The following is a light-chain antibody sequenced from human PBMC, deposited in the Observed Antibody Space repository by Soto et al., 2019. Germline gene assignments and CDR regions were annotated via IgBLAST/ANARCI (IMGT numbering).Light chain of an antibody. CDR2: DVS. CDR1: QGVTTN. J-gene: IGKJ5*01. Sequence: EIVMTQSPATLSVSPGERATLSCRAGQGVTTNFAWYQQKSGQSPRLLIYDVSIGATGVPARFSGSGSGTEFTLTIDSLQSDDFAVYYCQQYDNWPPITFGQGTRLEIK. CDR3: QQYDNWPPIT. V-gene: IGKV3-15*01.